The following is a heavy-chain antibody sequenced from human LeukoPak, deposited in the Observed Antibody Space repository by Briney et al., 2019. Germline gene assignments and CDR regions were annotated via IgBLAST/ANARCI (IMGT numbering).Heavy chain of an antibody. CDR1: GFTFSSYS. D-gene: IGHD3-22*01. J-gene: IGHJ4*02. CDR3: ARNYDSSGYYPYYFDY. Sequence: EGSLRLSCAASGFTFSSYSMNWVRQAPGKGLEWVSSISSSSSYIYYADSVKGRFTISRDNAKNSLYLQMNSLRAEDTAVYYCARNYDSSGYYPYYFDYWGQGTLVTVSS. V-gene: IGHV3-21*01. CDR2: ISSSSSYI.